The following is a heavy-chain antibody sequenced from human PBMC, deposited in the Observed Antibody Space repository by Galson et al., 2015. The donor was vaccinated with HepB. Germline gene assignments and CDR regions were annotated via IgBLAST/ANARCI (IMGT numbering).Heavy chain of an antibody. CDR2: IRSSTNTR. J-gene: IGHJ4*02. CDR1: GFSLNSYS. V-gene: IGHV3-48*04. Sequence: SLRLSCAASGFSLNSYSMNWVRRAPGKGLEWLSYIRSSTNTRYYADSVKGRFTISRDNAKNSLYLQMNNLSAEDTAVYFCARDPPALAGTFDYWGQGTLVTVSS. CDR3: ARDPPALAGTFDY. D-gene: IGHD6-19*01.